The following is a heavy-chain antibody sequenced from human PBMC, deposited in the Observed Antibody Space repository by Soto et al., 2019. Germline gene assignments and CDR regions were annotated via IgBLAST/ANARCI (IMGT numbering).Heavy chain of an antibody. J-gene: IGHJ6*02. D-gene: IGHD1-26*01. CDR2: IDADSGDT. Sequence: QVQLVQSGAEAKKPGASLEVSCKASGYTFSDYYIHWVRQAPGQGLEWMGWIDADSGDTKYAQKLQGWVTMTRDTSINTAYMELSRLRSDDTAVYYCARTPNNGRAGVYGMDVWGQGTTVTVSS. V-gene: IGHV1-2*04. CDR3: ARTPNNGRAGVYGMDV. CDR1: GYTFSDYY.